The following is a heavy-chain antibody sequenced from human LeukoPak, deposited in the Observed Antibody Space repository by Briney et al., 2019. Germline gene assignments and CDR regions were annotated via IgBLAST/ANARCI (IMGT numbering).Heavy chain of an antibody. CDR1: GFTFDDYG. V-gene: IGHV3-20*04. J-gene: IGHJ6*03. D-gene: IGHD3-10*01. CDR2: INWNGGST. Sequence: GGSLRLSCAASGFTFDDYGMSWVRQAPGKGLEWVSGINWNGGSTGYTDSVKGRFTISRDNAKNSLYLQMNSLRAEDTALHYCARLLTPAYYYYYMDVWGKGTTVTVSS. CDR3: ARLLTPAYYYYYMDV.